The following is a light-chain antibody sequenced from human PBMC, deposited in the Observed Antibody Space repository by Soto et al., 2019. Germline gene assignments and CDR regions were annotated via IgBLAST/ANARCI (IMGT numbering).Light chain of an antibody. CDR1: QGYRSD. CDR3: QQAASFPIT. V-gene: IGKV1-6*01. Sequence: AIQVTQSPTSLSATVGDSVTITCRATQGYRSDLGWYQQKPGKAPNLLIYTASSLQSGVPSRFSGSGSGTDFTLTINGLQPEDFATYYCQQAASFPITFGQGTRLEIK. CDR2: TAS. J-gene: IGKJ5*01.